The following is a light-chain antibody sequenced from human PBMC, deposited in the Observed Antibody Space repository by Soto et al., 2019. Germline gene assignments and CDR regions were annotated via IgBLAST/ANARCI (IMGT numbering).Light chain of an antibody. CDR1: RSNIGDNP. V-gene: IGLV1-36*01. J-gene: IGLJ2*01. Sequence: QSVLTQPPSVSETPGQRVTISCSGSRSNIGDNPVNWYQHLPGKAPKLLIYYDDLMPSGVSARFSGSKSGTSASLAISGLQSEDAADYYCAAWDDSLNRVVFGGGTNSPS. CDR3: AAWDDSLNRVV. CDR2: YDD.